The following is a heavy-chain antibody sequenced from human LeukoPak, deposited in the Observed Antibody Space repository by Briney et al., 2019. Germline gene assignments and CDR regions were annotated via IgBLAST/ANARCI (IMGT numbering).Heavy chain of an antibody. CDR2: IPYDGSNK. V-gene: IGHV3-30*03. CDR1: GFTFSSYG. Sequence: GRSLKLSWAAFGFTFSSYGMHWVRQAPGKGLEWVAVIPYDGSNKYYADSVKGRFTIPRDNSKNTLYLQMNSLRAEDTAVYYCAGAVWGRTSCPDYWGQGTLVTVSS. D-gene: IGHD2-2*01. CDR3: AGAVWGRTSCPDY. J-gene: IGHJ4*02.